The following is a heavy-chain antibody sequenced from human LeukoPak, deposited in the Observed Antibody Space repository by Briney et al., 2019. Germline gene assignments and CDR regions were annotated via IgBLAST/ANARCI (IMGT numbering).Heavy chain of an antibody. CDR1: GFTFSIYS. CDR3: ARDRGHAYFFDY. J-gene: IGHJ4*02. Sequence: PGGSLRLSCAASGFTFSIYSMNWVRQAPGKGLEWVSSISSSSSFIYYADSVKGRFTISRDNAKNTVYLQMNSLRAEDTAVYYCARDRGHAYFFDYWGQGALVTVSS. CDR2: ISSSSSFI. V-gene: IGHV3-21*01. D-gene: IGHD2-2*01.